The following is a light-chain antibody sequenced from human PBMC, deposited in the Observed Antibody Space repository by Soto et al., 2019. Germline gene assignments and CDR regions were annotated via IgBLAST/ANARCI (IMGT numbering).Light chain of an antibody. CDR1: QFVSSRS. J-gene: IGKJ5*01. CDR3: QQYGNSPIT. CDR2: GAS. V-gene: IGKV3-20*01. Sequence: EIPLTQSPGTLSLSPGESATLLCRASQFVSSRSLAWYQQKPGQAPRLLIYGASNRATGIPGRFSASGSGTDFTLTLTPLEPKDSAVYFCQQYGNSPITFGQGTRLDIK.